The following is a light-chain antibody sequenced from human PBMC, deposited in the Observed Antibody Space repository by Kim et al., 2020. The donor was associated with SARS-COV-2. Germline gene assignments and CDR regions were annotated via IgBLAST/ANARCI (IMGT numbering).Light chain of an antibody. CDR2: GAS. CDR3: QQYGSSGT. Sequence: LSPGERATLSCRASQSVSSSYLAWYQQKPGQAPRLLIYGASSRATGIPDRFSGSGSGTDFTLTISRLEPEDFAVYYCQQYGSSGTFGQGTKVDIK. J-gene: IGKJ1*01. V-gene: IGKV3-20*01. CDR1: QSVSSSY.